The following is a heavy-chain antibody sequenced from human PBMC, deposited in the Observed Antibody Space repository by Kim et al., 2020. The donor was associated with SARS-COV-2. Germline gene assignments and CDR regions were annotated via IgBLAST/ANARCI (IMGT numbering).Heavy chain of an antibody. D-gene: IGHD6-19*01. CDR2: ISGSGGST. J-gene: IGHJ6*02. CDR3: AKDLSSGWYSDYYYGMDV. V-gene: IGHV3-23*01. Sequence: GGSLRLSCAASGFTFSSYAMSWVRQAPGKGLEWVSAISGSGGSTYYADSVKGRFTISRDNSKNTLYLQMNSLRAEDTAVYYCAKDLSSGWYSDYYYGMDVWGQGTTVTVSS. CDR1: GFTFSSYA.